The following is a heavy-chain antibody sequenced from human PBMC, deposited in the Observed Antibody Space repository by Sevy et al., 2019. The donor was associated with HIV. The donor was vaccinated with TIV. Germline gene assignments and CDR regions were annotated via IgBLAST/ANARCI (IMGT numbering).Heavy chain of an antibody. CDR1: GFTFSDYY. CDR3: ARARDYSSGWYDM. Sequence: SLKISCAASGFTFSDYYMSWIRQAPGKGLEWVSHISSSGSIIYDADSVKGRFTISRDNARNSLYLQLNSLRAEDTALYYCARARDYSSGWYDMWGQGTLVTVSS. D-gene: IGHD6-19*01. J-gene: IGHJ4*02. CDR2: ISSSGSII. V-gene: IGHV3-11*01.